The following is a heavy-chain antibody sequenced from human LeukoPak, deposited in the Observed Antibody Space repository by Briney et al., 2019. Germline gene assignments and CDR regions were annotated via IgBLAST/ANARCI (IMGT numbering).Heavy chain of an antibody. CDR3: ARGGYQLLVKDV. Sequence: PSETLSLTCTVSGGSISSYQWSWIRQPAGKGLEWIGRIYTSGSTNYNPSLKSRVTISVDKSKNQFSLKLSSVTAADTAVYYCARGGYQLLVKDVWGKGTTVTVSS. CDR2: IYTSGST. J-gene: IGHJ6*04. V-gene: IGHV4-4*07. D-gene: IGHD2-2*01. CDR1: GGSISSYQ.